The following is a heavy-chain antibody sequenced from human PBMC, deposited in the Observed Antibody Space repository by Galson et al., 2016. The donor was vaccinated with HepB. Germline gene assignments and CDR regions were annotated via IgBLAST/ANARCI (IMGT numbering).Heavy chain of an antibody. CDR3: ARDPSVAGFDSFFDY. Sequence: SLRLSCAASGFTFTTYSMNWVRQAPGKGLVWISYISSISSTIYYADSVKGRFTISRDNAKNSLYLQMNSLRDEDTAVYYCARDPSVAGFDSFFDYWGQGTLVTVSS. V-gene: IGHV3-48*02. D-gene: IGHD6-19*01. CDR2: ISSISSTI. J-gene: IGHJ4*02. CDR1: GFTFTTYS.